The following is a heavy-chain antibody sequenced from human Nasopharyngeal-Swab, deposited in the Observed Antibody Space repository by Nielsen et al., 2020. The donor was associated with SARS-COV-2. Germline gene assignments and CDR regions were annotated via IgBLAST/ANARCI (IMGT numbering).Heavy chain of an antibody. CDR3: SRDSGVAGTKYYYYGMDV. D-gene: IGHD6-19*01. V-gene: IGHV4-30-4*01. J-gene: IGHJ6*02. CDR2: IYYSGST. Sequence: WIRQPPGKGLEWIGYIYYSGSTYYNPSLKSRVTISVDTSKNQFSLKLSSVPSASTAVYYCSRDSGVAGTKYYYYGMDVWGQGTTVTVSS.